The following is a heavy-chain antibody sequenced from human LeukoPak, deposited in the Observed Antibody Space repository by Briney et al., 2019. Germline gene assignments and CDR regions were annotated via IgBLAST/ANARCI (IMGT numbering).Heavy chain of an antibody. CDR1: GGSINSYY. CDR2: IYYSGST. CDR3: ARAQVDFWSWDYYYMDV. V-gene: IGHV4-59*01. D-gene: IGHD3-3*01. Sequence: PSETLSLTCTVSGGSINSYYWSWIRQPPGKGLEWIGYIYYSGSTNYNPSLKSRVTISVDTSKNQFSLKLSSVTAADTAVYYCARAQVDFWSWDYYYMDVWGKGTTVTVSS. J-gene: IGHJ6*03.